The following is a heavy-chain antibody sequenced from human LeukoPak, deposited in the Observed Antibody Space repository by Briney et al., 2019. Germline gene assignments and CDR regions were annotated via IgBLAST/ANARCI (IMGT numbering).Heavy chain of an antibody. CDR2: INSDGSST. Sequence: GGSLRLSCAASGFTFSSYWMHWVSHAPGKGLVWVSRINSDGSSTSYADSVKGRFTISRDNAKSALYLQMNSLRVEDTAGYYCARVRCCEGSGLIYFDPWGQGTLVTVSS. V-gene: IGHV3-74*01. CDR1: GFTFSSYW. D-gene: IGHD6-19*01. J-gene: IGHJ5*02. CDR3: ARVRCCEGSGLIYFDP.